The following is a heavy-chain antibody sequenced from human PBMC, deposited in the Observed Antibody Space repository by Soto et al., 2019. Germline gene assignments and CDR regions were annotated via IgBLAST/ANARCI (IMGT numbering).Heavy chain of an antibody. CDR3: ARRGDGSPYFDY. Sequence: PSETLSLTCSVSGGSIISSIWWTWVRQSPGKGLEWIGEMFHSGTTNYNPSLKSRVTISVDKSKNQFSLKLTSVTAADTAVYYCARRGDGSPYFDYWGQGTLVTVSS. J-gene: IGHJ4*02. V-gene: IGHV4-4*02. D-gene: IGHD3-10*01. CDR1: GGSIISSIW. CDR2: MFHSGTT.